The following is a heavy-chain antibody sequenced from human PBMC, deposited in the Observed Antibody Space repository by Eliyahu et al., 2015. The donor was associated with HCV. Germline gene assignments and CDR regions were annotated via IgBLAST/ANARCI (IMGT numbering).Heavy chain of an antibody. CDR3: ARDGAVGLTGAFDI. Sequence: EVQLVESGGGLVQPGXSLXLXCXASXFXFXNYWMSWVRQAPGKGLEWVANIKQDGSEKYYVDSVKGRFTISRDNAKNSLSLQMNSLRAEDTAVYYCARDGAVGLTGAFDIWGQGTMVTVSS. CDR1: XFXFXNYW. CDR2: IKQDGSEK. J-gene: IGHJ3*02. V-gene: IGHV3-7*01. D-gene: IGHD1-26*01.